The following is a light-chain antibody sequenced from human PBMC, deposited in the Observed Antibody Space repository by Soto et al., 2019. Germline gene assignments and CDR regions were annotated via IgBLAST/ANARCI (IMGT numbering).Light chain of an antibody. J-gene: IGKJ3*01. CDR2: GAS. Sequence: EVVLTQSPDTLSLFPGERATLSCRASQRVSSTYFAWYRQKPGQPPSLLIYGASNRATGVPDRFSGSGSGTDFTLTIGRLEPEDFAVYYCQQYGSSPPGFTFGPGTTVEIK. CDR1: QRVSSTY. V-gene: IGKV3-20*01. CDR3: QQYGSSPPGFT.